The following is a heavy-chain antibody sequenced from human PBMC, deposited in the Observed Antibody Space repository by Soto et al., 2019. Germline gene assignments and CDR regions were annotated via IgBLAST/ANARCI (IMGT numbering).Heavy chain of an antibody. D-gene: IGHD6-25*01. CDR2: IYYSGST. CDR1: GGSISSSTYY. V-gene: IGHV4-39*01. J-gene: IGHJ6*02. CDR3: ATPSGSGWHGMAV. Sequence: QLQLHESGPGLVKPSETLSLTCTVSGGSISSSTYYWGWIHQPPGKGLEWIGSIYYSGSTYYNPSLKSRVTISVDASKRQFSLRLTSVTAADTAVYYCATPSGSGWHGMAVWGQGTTVTVSS.